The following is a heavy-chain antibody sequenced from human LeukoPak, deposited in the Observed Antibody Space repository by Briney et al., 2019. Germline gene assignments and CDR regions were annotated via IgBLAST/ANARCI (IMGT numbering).Heavy chain of an antibody. CDR3: AREKLRVGVAAFDY. CDR2: ISISSNTI. V-gene: IGHV3-48*01. Sequence: PGGSLRLSCAASGFHFNYHSMNWVRQAPGKGLEWISYISISSNTIFYAEPVMGRFTNSRENAQNSLYLQMNSLRAEDTAVYFCAREKLRVGVAAFDYWGQGTLVTVSS. D-gene: IGHD6-19*01. J-gene: IGHJ4*02. CDR1: GFHFNYHS.